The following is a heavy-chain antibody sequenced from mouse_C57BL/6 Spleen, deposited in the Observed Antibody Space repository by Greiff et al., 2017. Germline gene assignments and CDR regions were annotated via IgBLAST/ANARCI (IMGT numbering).Heavy chain of an antibody. CDR1: GYTFTEYT. D-gene: IGHD1-1*01. Sequence: QVTLKESGAELVKPGASVKLSCKASGYTFTEYTIHWVKQRSGQGLEWIGWFYPGSGSIKYNEKFKDKATLTADKSSSTVYMELSRLTSEDSAVYFCARHEAPYYYGSSYWYFDVWGTGTTVTVSS. CDR3: ARHEAPYYYGSSYWYFDV. V-gene: IGHV1-62-2*01. CDR2: FYPGSGSI. J-gene: IGHJ1*03.